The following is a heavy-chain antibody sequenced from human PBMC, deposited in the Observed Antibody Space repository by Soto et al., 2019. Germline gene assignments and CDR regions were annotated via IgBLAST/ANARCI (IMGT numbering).Heavy chain of an antibody. CDR2: IIPIFGTA. CDR1: GGTFSSYA. CDR3: ARGARDPSYYYDSSGYYFDY. V-gene: IGHV1-69*06. D-gene: IGHD3-22*01. Sequence: VKVSCKASGGTFSSYAISWVRQAPGQGLGWMGGIIPIFGTANYAQKFQGRVTITADKSTSTAYMELSSLRSEDTAVYYCARGARDPSYYYDSSGYYFDYWGQGTLVTVSS. J-gene: IGHJ4*02.